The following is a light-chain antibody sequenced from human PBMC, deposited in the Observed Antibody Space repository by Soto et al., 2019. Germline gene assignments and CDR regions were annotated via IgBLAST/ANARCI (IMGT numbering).Light chain of an antibody. CDR1: LSVSIY. Sequence: TVLTQSAATLALTPGERATLSCRASLSVSIYLAGSQQIRGHAPMLLIYDASTRATGIPARFSGSGSGTYFTLTISSLEPEDFAVYYCPQRSNWPWTFGQGTKVDIK. J-gene: IGKJ1*01. CDR3: PQRSNWPWT. CDR2: DAS. V-gene: IGKV3-11*01.